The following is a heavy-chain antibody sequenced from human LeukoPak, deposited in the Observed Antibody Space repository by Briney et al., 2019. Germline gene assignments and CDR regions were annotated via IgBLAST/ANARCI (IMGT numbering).Heavy chain of an antibody. J-gene: IGHJ4*02. V-gene: IGHV3-49*04. CDR1: GFTSGDYA. D-gene: IGHD6-13*01. CDR2: IRSKAYGGTT. CDR3: TRDLQQLVFDY. Sequence: GGSLRLSCTASGFTSGDYAMSWVRQAPGKGLEWVGFIRSKAYGGTTEYAASVKGRFTISRDDSKSIAYLQMNSLKTEDTAVYYCTRDLQQLVFDYWGQGTLVTVSS.